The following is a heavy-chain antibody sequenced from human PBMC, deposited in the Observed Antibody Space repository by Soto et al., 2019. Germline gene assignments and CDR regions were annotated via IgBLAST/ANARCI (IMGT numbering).Heavy chain of an antibody. CDR3: ARGVYGDHEDNYSSYYMDV. CDR2: ISAYNGNT. J-gene: IGHJ6*03. D-gene: IGHD4-17*01. CDR1: GYTFTSYG. Sequence: ASVKVSCKASGYTFTSYGISWVRQAPGQGLEWMGWISAYNGNTNYAQKLQGRVTMTTDTSTSTAYMELRSLRSDDTAVYYCARGVYGDHEDNYSSYYMDVWGKGTPVTVSS. V-gene: IGHV1-18*01.